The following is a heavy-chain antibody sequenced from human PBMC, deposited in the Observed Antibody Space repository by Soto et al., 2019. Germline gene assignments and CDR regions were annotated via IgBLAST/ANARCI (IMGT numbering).Heavy chain of an antibody. CDR1: GDPISRYH. CDR2: VHNSGST. V-gene: IGHV4-59*01. Sequence: VQLQESGPGLVKPSETLSLSCTVSGDPISRYHWSWIRQTPGKGLEWIGYVHNSGSTSYNPSLKSRVTISIDTSRKQFSLWLRSVTAADTAVYYCTGDRNNRVWYKYWGQGTLVTVSS. J-gene: IGHJ4*02. D-gene: IGHD6-19*01. CDR3: TGDRNNRVWYKY.